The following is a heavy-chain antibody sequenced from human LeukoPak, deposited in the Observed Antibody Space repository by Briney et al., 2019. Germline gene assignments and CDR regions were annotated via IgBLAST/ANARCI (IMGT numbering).Heavy chain of an antibody. Sequence: GGSLRLSCAASGFIFNSSAMTWVRQAPGKGLEWVSAISETGGGTYYADSVKGRFTISRDNSRNTLYLQMNSLRAEDTALYYCAKNYYASTGYDYWGQGTLVTVSS. V-gene: IGHV3-23*01. CDR1: GFIFNSSA. CDR2: ISETGGGT. D-gene: IGHD3-22*01. J-gene: IGHJ4*02. CDR3: AKNYYASTGYDY.